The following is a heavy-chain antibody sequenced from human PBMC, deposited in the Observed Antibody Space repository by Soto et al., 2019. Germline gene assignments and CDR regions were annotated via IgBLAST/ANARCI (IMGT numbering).Heavy chain of an antibody. Sequence: QAGGSLRLSSAASGFTFSSYAMSWVRQSPGQGLEWVSAISGSGGSTYYADSVKGRFTISRDNSKNTLYLQMNSLRAEDTAVYYCAKVPGRDCTNGVCYPFDYWGQGTLVTVSS. V-gene: IGHV3-23*01. CDR1: GFTFSSYA. J-gene: IGHJ4*02. CDR2: ISGSGGST. D-gene: IGHD2-8*01. CDR3: AKVPGRDCTNGVCYPFDY.